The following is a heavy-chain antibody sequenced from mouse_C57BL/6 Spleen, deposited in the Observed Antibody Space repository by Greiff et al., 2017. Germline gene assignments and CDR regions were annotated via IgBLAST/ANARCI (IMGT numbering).Heavy chain of an antibody. CDR2: IHPKSGST. CDR3: ARHPYGSSYWFAY. CDR1: GYTFTSYW. D-gene: IGHD1-1*01. J-gene: IGHJ3*01. Sequence: VQLQQSGAELVKPGASVKLSCKASGYTFTSYWMHWVKQRPGQGLEWIGMIHPKSGSTNYNEKFKSKATLTVDKSSSTAYMQLSSLTSEDSAVYYCARHPYGSSYWFAYWGQGTLVTVSA. V-gene: IGHV1-64*01.